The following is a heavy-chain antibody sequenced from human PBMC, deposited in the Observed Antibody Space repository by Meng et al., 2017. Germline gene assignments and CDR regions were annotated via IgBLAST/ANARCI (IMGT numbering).Heavy chain of an antibody. Sequence: LSLTCAASGFTFSGYWMSWIRHVPGKGLEWVANIKEDGSEKYYVDSVKGRFTISRDNAKNSLFLQMNSLRAEDTAVYYCASNYDFFFWGQGTLVTVSS. CDR1: GFTFSGYW. V-gene: IGHV3-7*01. CDR2: IKEDGSEK. J-gene: IGHJ4*02. D-gene: IGHD3-3*01. CDR3: ASNYDFFF.